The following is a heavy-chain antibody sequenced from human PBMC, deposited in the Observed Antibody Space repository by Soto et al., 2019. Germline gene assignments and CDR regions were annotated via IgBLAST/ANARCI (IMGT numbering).Heavy chain of an antibody. D-gene: IGHD5-18*01. CDR1: GGSLSSSTYY. J-gene: IGHJ4*02. V-gene: IGHV4-39*07. CDR3: ARGYGRNLDY. Sequence: SETLSLTCTVSGGSLSSSTYYWGCNRQPQGKGMEWIGSIYYSGSTYYNPSLKSRVTISVDTSKNQFSLKLSSVTAADTAVYYCARGYGRNLDYWGQGTLVTVSS. CDR2: IYYSGST.